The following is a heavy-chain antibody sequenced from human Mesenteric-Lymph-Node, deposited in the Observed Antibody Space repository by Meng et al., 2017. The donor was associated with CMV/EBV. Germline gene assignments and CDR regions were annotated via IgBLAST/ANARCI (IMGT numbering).Heavy chain of an antibody. J-gene: IGHJ5*02. D-gene: IGHD3-3*01. CDR2: ISSSGSTI. CDR3: AREAQVLRFLEWFGWFDP. V-gene: IGHV3-11*04. Sequence: GESLKISCAASGFTLRDYYMSWIRQAPGKGLEWVSYISSSGSTINYAESVKGRFTVSRDNAKNSLYLQMNSLRAEDTAVYYCAREAQVLRFLEWFGWFDPWGQGTLVTVSS. CDR1: GFTLRDYY.